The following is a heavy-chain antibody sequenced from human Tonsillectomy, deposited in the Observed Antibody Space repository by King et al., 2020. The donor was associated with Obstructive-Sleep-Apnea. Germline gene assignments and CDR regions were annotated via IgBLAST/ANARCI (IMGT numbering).Heavy chain of an antibody. CDR3: ARTPLILRYFDWLLDDAFDI. V-gene: IGHV4-38-2*02. J-gene: IGHJ3*02. D-gene: IGHD3-9*01. Sequence: QLQESGPGLVKPSETLSLTCTVSGYSISSGYYWGWIRQPPGKGLEWIGSIYHSGSTYYNPSLKSRVTISVDTSKKQFSLKLSSVTAADTAVYYCARTPLILRYFDWLLDDAFDIWGQGTMVTVSS. CDR2: IYHSGST. CDR1: GYSISSGYY.